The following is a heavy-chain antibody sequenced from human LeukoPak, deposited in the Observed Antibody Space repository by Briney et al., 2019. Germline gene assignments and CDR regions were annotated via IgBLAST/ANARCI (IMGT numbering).Heavy chain of an antibody. CDR3: AKLREWELPDLFDY. J-gene: IGHJ4*02. V-gene: IGHV3-23*01. Sequence: PGGSLRLSCAASGFTFSTYGMSWVRQAPGKGLEWVSGIGGSGGSRFYTDSVKGRFTISRDNSKNTLYLQMNSLRAEDTAVYYCAKLREWELPDLFDYWGQGTLVTVSS. CDR2: IGGSGGSR. D-gene: IGHD1-26*01. CDR1: GFTFSTYG.